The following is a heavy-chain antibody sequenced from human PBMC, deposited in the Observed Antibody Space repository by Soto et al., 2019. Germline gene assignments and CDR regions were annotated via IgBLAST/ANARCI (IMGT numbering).Heavy chain of an antibody. CDR1: GYSFTSYW. CDR2: IYPGDSDT. Sequence: GSLKISCEGSGYSFTSYWIGWVRQMPGKGLEWMGIIYPGDSDTRYSPAFQRQVSISADKPITTAYLQWSSLKASDTAMYYCERLAVHNWTCPLGAGPTFDYWGQGTLVTVSS. V-gene: IGHV5-51*04. J-gene: IGHJ4*02. CDR3: ERLAVHNWTCPLGAGPTFDY. D-gene: IGHD1-20*01.